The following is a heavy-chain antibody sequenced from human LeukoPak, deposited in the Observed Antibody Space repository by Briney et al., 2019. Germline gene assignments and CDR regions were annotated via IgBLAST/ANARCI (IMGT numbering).Heavy chain of an antibody. Sequence: GRSLRLSCAASGFTFSSYAMHWVRQAPGKGLVWVSRINSDGSSTTYADSVKGRFTISRDNGKNTLYLQMNSLRAEDTAVYYCARDRGYCSSTSCYLYWFDPWGQGTLVTVSS. V-gene: IGHV3-74*01. CDR3: ARDRGYCSSTSCYLYWFDP. D-gene: IGHD2-2*01. J-gene: IGHJ5*02. CDR1: GFTFSSYA. CDR2: INSDGSST.